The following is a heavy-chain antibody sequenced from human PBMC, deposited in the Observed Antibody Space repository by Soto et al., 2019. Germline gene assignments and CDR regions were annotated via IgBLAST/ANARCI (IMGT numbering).Heavy chain of an antibody. J-gene: IGHJ3*02. CDR3: AREGYGFDI. V-gene: IGHV4-59*01. Sequence: ASETLSLTCTVPGGSISGYYWIWMRQPPGKGLEWIGYIYNSGSTNYNPALKSRVTISVDTSKNQFSLKLSSVTAADTAVYYCAREGYGFDIWGQGTMVTVSS. CDR2: IYNSGST. CDR1: GGSISGYY.